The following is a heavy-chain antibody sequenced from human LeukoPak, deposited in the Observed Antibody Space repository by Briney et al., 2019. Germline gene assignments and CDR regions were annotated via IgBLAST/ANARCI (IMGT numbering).Heavy chain of an antibody. CDR1: GGSISSYY. CDR2: IYHSGST. CDR3: ARVRGYDILTRDY. J-gene: IGHJ4*02. Sequence: SETLSLTCTVSGGSISSYYWSWIRQPPGKGLEWIGYIYHSGSTYYNPSLKSRVTISVDRSKNQFSLKLSSVTAADTAVYYCARVRGYDILTRDYWGQGTLVTVSS. V-gene: IGHV4-59*12. D-gene: IGHD3-9*01.